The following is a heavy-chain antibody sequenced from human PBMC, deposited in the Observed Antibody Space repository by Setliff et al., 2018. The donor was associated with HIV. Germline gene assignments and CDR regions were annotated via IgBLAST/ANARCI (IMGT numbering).Heavy chain of an antibody. V-gene: IGHV3-23*01. CDR2: ISGAGATT. CDR3: AKGPLHGGFDI. J-gene: IGHJ3*02. D-gene: IGHD2-15*01. CDR1: GFTLRSYA. Sequence: PGGSLRLSCEASGFTLRSYAMYWVRQAPGKGLEWVAGISGAGATTYYADSVKGRFTISRDNSKNTVYLQMSSLRPDDTAVYHCAKGPLHGGFDIWGQGTMVTVSS.